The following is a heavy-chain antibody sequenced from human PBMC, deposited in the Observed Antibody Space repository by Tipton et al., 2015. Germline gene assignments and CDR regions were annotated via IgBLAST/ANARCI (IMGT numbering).Heavy chain of an antibody. CDR3: ARGGKYYDYLWGSYRRNWFDP. J-gene: IGHJ5*02. Sequence: TLSLTCTVSGGSISGAYNYWSWIRQHPTKGLEWIGYIFYSGSAFYNPSLKSRVTISVDTSENQFSLKLSSVTAADASVYYCARGGKYYDYLWGSYRRNWFDPWGQGTLVTVSS. V-gene: IGHV4-31*03. D-gene: IGHD3-16*02. CDR2: IFYSGSA. CDR1: GGSISGAYNY.